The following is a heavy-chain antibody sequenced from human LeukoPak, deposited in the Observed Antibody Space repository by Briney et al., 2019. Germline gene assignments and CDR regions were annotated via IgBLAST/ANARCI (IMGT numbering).Heavy chain of an antibody. CDR1: GGSISIASYY. CDR2: IYYTGTP. Sequence: SETLSLTCTVSGGSISIASYYWGWIRQPPGKGLEWLGNIYYTGTPHYNPSLKSRVTISVDTSKGQFSLKVTSVTAADTAVYFCARHDCTGSSSYSDYWGHGALVIVSS. V-gene: IGHV4-39*01. J-gene: IGHJ4*01. CDR3: ARHDCTGSSSYSDY. D-gene: IGHD2-8*02.